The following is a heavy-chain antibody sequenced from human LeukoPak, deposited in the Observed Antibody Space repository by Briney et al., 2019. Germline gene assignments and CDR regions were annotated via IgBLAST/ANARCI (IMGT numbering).Heavy chain of an antibody. J-gene: IGHJ4*02. V-gene: IGHV4-31*03. CDR1: GGSISSGGYY. CDR2: IYYSGST. D-gene: IGHD6-13*01. Sequence: SETLSLTCTVSGGSISSGGYYWSWIRQHPGKGLEWIGYIYYSGSTYYNPSLKSRVTISVDTSKNQFSLKLSSVTAADTAVYYCARVGSDDSSSWYLDYWGQGTLVTVSS. CDR3: ARVGSDDSSSWYLDY.